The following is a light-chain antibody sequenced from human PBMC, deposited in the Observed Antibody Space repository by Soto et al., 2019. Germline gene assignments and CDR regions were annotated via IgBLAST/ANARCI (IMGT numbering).Light chain of an antibody. CDR1: QSVSSAY. CDR2: GAS. J-gene: IGKJ1*01. CDR3: QQYHIYSGT. Sequence: EIVSTQSPGTLSLSPGERATLSCRASQSVSSAYLAWYQHKPGQAPRLLIYGASSRATGIPDRFSGSGSGTDFTLTISRLEPEDFATYYCQQYHIYSGTFGQGTKVDIK. V-gene: IGKV3-20*01.